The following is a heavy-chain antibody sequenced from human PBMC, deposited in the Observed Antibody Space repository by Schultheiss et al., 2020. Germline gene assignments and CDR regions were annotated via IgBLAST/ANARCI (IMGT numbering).Heavy chain of an antibody. CDR3: ARARGIFVMRLDRDWFDP. CDR2: IWDDGSTE. V-gene: IGHV3-33*08. CDR1: GFTFSSYW. Sequence: GGSLRLSCAASGFTFSSYWMHWVRQAPGKGLVWVAVIWDDGSTEGYADSVKGRFTISRDNSKNTLYLQMNSLRAEDTAVYYCARARGIFVMRLDRDWFDPWGQGTLVTVSS. D-gene: IGHD3-16*01. J-gene: IGHJ5*02.